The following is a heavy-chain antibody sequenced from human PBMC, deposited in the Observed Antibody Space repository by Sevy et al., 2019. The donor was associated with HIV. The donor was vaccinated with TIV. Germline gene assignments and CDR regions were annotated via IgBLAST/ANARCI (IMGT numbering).Heavy chain of an antibody. Sequence: GGSLRLSCKASGFTFSGSTMHWVRQTSEKGLEWVGRIRNKANNYGTAYAASVKGRFTISRDDSRDTMYVQMNSLRTEHMAVYYCLTHDHGVVYWGQGTLVTVSS. J-gene: IGHJ4*02. CDR3: LTHDHGVVY. CDR2: IRNKANNYGT. CDR1: GFTFSGST. V-gene: IGHV3-73*01. D-gene: IGHD2-8*01.